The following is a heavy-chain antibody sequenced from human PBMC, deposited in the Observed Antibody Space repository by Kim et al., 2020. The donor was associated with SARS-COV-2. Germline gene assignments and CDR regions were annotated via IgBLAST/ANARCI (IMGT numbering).Heavy chain of an antibody. CDR3: ASRSPYYYDSSGYYN. CDR1: GSSISSGYY. J-gene: IGHJ4*02. Sequence: SETLSLTCTVSGSSISSGYYWGWIRQPPGKGLEWIGSIYHSGSTYYNPSLKSRVTISVDTSKNQFSLKLSSVTAADTAVYYCASRSPYYYDSSGYYNWGQGTLVTVSS. CDR2: IYHSGST. D-gene: IGHD3-22*01. V-gene: IGHV4-38-2*02.